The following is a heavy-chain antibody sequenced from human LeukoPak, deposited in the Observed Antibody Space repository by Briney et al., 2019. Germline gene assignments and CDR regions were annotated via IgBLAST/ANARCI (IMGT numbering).Heavy chain of an antibody. Sequence: GESLKISCKGSGYSFTSYWIGWVRQMPGKGLEWMGIIYPGDSDTRYSPSFQGQGIISVDKSINTAYLQWGTLKASDTAVYYCARLGGSGIDYWGQGTLVTVSS. J-gene: IGHJ4*02. CDR2: IYPGDSDT. CDR3: ARLGGSGIDY. CDR1: GYSFTSYW. D-gene: IGHD1-26*01. V-gene: IGHV5-51*01.